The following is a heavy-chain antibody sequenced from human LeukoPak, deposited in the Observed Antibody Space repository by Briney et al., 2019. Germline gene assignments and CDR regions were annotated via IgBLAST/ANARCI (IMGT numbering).Heavy chain of an antibody. CDR2: INPNSGGT. CDR3: ARPYTSGWYDAFDI. D-gene: IGHD6-19*01. V-gene: IGHV1-2*02. J-gene: IGHJ3*02. Sequence: ASVKVSCKASGYTFTGYYIHWVRQAPGQGLEWMGWINPNSGGTNYAQEFQGRVTMTRDTSISTAYMELSRLRSDDTAVYYCARPYTSGWYDAFDIWGHGTMVTVSS. CDR1: GYTFTGYY.